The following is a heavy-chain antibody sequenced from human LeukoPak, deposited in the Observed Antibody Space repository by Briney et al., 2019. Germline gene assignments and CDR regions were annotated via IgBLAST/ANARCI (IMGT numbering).Heavy chain of an antibody. CDR1: GYTFSSYA. V-gene: IGHV1-3*01. CDR2: INAGNGDT. CDR3: ARGSGGSVGDYYYGMDV. Sequence: GASVNVSCKASGYTFSSYAMHWVRRAPGQRLEWMGWINAGNGDTKYSQKFQGRVTMTRDTSTSTVYMELSSLRSEDTAVYYCARGSGGSVGDYYYGMDVWGQGTTVTVSS. D-gene: IGHD6-25*01. J-gene: IGHJ6*02.